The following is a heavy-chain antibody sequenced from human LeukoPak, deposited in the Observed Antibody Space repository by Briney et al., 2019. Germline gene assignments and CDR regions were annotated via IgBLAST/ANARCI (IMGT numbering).Heavy chain of an antibody. CDR1: GGSFSGYY. D-gene: IGHD4-17*01. V-gene: IGHV4-34*01. CDR3: AKHDYGDWGWFDP. CDR2: INHSGST. Sequence: NPSETLSLTCAVYGGSFSGYYWSWIRQPPGKGLEWIGEINHSGSTNYNPSLKSRVTISIDTSKNQFSLKLNSVTAADTAIYYCAKHDYGDWGWFDPWGQGTLVTVSS. J-gene: IGHJ5*02.